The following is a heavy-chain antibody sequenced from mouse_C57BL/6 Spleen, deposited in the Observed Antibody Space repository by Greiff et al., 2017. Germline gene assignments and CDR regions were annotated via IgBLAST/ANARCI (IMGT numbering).Heavy chain of an antibody. J-gene: IGHJ2*01. D-gene: IGHD2-4*01. V-gene: IGHV5-6*01. CDR1: GFTFSSYG. CDR3: ASHYEYDGDY. Sequence: EVQRVESGGDLVKPGGSLKLSCAASGFTFSSYGMSWVRQTPDQRLEWVGTISSGGSYTYYPDSVKGRFTISGDNAKNTLYLQMSSLKSEDTAMYYGASHYEYDGDYWGQGTTLTVSS. CDR2: ISSGGSYT.